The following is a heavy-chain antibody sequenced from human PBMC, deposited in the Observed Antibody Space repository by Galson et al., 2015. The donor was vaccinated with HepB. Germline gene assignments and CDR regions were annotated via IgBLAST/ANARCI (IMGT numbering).Heavy chain of an antibody. V-gene: IGHV3-7*01. CDR2: IKQDGREK. CDR1: GFTFSSYW. Sequence: SLRLSCAASGFTFSSYWMKWVRQAPGKGLEWVANIKQDGREKYYVDSVKGRFTISRDNAKNSLYLQMNSLRAEVTAVYYCARDAREGYPYYYMDVWGKGTTVTVSS. D-gene: IGHD2-15*01. J-gene: IGHJ6*03. CDR3: ARDAREGYPYYYMDV.